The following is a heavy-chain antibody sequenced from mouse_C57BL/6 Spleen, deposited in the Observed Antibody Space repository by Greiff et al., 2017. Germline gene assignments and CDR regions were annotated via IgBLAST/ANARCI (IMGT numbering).Heavy chain of an antibody. Sequence: VQLQQSGPELVKPGASVKISCKASGYAFSSSWMNWVKQRPGKGLEWIGRIYPGDGDTNYNGKFKGKATLTADKSSSTAYMQLSSLTSEDSAVYFCARSGITTVVEGYFDVWGTGTTVTVSS. J-gene: IGHJ1*03. CDR3: ARSGITTVVEGYFDV. D-gene: IGHD1-1*01. CDR1: GYAFSSSW. V-gene: IGHV1-82*01. CDR2: IYPGDGDT.